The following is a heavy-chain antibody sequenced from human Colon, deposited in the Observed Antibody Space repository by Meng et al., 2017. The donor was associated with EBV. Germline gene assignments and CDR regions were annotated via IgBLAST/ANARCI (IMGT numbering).Heavy chain of an antibody. V-gene: IGHV4-39*01. Sequence: QSPLQTPGPGLVTPSESLSLPCTVSGGSIGSSHYYWGWVRQPPGKGLQWIGTIYHSGSTSYNPSLQSRVTMFVDTSKNQFSLMLTSVTATDTAVYYCARRRGGSGRDCWGQGALVTVSS. D-gene: IGHD3-10*01. CDR1: GGSIGSSHYY. J-gene: IGHJ4*02. CDR3: ARRRGGSGRDC. CDR2: IYHSGST.